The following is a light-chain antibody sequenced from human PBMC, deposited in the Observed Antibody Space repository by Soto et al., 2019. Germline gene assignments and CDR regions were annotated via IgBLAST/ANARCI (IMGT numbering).Light chain of an antibody. Sequence: QSVLTQPASVSGSPGQSIPISCTGTSSNVGSYNLVSWFQQLPGKVPKLMIYEGTKRPSGVSDRFSCSKSGNTSSLTISGLQAEAEAAYYCFSYAGNSVYVFGTGTKSPS. CDR1: SSNVGSYNL. CDR2: EGT. CDR3: FSYAGNSVYV. V-gene: IGLV2-23*01. J-gene: IGLJ1*01.